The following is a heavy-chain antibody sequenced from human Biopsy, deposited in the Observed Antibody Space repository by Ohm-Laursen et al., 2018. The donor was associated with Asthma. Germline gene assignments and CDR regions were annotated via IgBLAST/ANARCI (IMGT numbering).Heavy chain of an antibody. V-gene: IGHV3-21*01. CDR3: ASSEVVTAILPMDV. D-gene: IGHD2-21*02. CDR1: GFTFSRYS. CDR2: ISTASSFI. Sequence: SLRLSCAATGFTFSRYSIHWVRQIPGKGLEWVASISTASSFIYYADSVRGRFTTSRDNARNSVYLQMNSLRAEDTAVYYCASSEVVTAILPMDVWGQGTTVTVSS. J-gene: IGHJ6*02.